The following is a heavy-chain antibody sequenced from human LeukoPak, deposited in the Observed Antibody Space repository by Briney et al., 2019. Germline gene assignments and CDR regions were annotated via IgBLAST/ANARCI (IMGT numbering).Heavy chain of an antibody. CDR3: AKKGAVTATGYFDY. J-gene: IGHJ4*02. Sequence: PGGSLRLSCAASGFTFSNYAMSWVRQAPGKGLEWVSGITSSGGGTFYADSVKGRFTISRDNSKNTLYLQMNNLRAEDTAIYYCAKKGAVTATGYFDYWGQGTLVTVSS. CDR1: GFTFSNYA. D-gene: IGHD2-21*02. V-gene: IGHV3-23*01. CDR2: ITSSGGGT.